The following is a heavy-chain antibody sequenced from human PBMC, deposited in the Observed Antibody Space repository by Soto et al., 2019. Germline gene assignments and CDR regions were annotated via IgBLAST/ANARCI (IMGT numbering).Heavy chain of an antibody. V-gene: IGHV5-51*01. J-gene: IGHJ4*02. Sequence: GESLKISCKGSGYSFTSYWIGWVRQMPGKGLEWMGIIYPGDSDTRYSPSFQGQVTISADKSISTAYLQWSSLKASDTAMYYCARRPPTLHCSSTSCHPPFDYWGQGTLVTVSS. CDR3: ARRPPTLHCSSTSCHPPFDY. CDR1: GYSFTSYW. D-gene: IGHD2-2*01. CDR2: IYPGDSDT.